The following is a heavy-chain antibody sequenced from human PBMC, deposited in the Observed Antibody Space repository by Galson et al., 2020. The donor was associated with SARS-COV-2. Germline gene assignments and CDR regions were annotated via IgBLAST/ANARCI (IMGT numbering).Heavy chain of an antibody. J-gene: IGHJ4*02. Sequence: SLTCTVSGGSISSGGYYWSWIRQHPGKGLEWIGYIYYSGSTYYNPSLKSRVTISVDTSKNQFSLKLSSVTAADTAVYYCARVQSSYDSSGWYDDYWGQGTLVTVSS. D-gene: IGHD6-19*01. CDR2: IYYSGST. CDR1: GGSISSGGYY. V-gene: IGHV4-31*03. CDR3: ARVQSSYDSSGWYDDY.